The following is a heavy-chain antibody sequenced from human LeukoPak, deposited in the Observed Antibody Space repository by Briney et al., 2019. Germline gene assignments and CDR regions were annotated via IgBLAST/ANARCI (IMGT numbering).Heavy chain of an antibody. CDR1: GFTFSSYG. CDR3: TRYSSSDNWFDP. Sequence: GGSLRLSCAASGFTFSSYGMHWVRQAPGKGLEWVAIIWYDGSNEYYADSVKGRFTISRDNSKNTLYLQMNSLRAEDTAVYYCTRYSSSDNWFDPWGQGTLVTVSA. V-gene: IGHV3-33*01. D-gene: IGHD6-6*01. CDR2: IWYDGSNE. J-gene: IGHJ5*02.